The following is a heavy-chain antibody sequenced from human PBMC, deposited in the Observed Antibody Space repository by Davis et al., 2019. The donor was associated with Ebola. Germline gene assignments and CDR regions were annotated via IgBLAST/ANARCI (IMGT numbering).Heavy chain of an antibody. Sequence: DSVKGRFTISRDNAKNSLYLQMNSLRDEDTAVYYCARDRSGYYSYYGMDVWGQGTTVTVSS. J-gene: IGHJ6*02. CDR3: ARDRSGYYSYYGMDV. V-gene: IGHV3-48*02. D-gene: IGHD3-3*01.